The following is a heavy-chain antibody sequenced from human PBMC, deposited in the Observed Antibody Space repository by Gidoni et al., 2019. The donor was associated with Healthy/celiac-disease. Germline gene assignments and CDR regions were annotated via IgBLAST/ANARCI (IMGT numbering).Heavy chain of an antibody. CDR2: IYYSGST. D-gene: IGHD6-13*01. CDR3: ARAGGYSSSWSYNWFDP. Sequence: QVQLQESGPGLVKPSDTLSLTCAVSGYSISSSNWWGWIRQPPGKGLEWIGYIYYSGSTYYNPSLKSRFTMSVDTSKNQFSLKLSSVTAVDTAVYYCARAGGYSSSWSYNWFDPWGQGTLVTVSS. CDR1: GYSISSSNW. V-gene: IGHV4-28*03. J-gene: IGHJ5*02.